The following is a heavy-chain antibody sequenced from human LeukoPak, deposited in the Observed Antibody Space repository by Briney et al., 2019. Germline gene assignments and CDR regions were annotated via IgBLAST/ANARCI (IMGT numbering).Heavy chain of an antibody. CDR1: GFTFSSYA. CDR3: ARKGGYYGSGSPYNWFDP. J-gene: IGHJ5*02. Sequence: PGGSLRLSCAASGFTFSSYAMSWVRQAPGKGPEWVSAISGSGGSTYYADSVKGRFTISRDNSKNTLYLQMNSLRAEDTAVYYCARKGGYYGSGSPYNWFDPWGQGTLVTVSS. V-gene: IGHV3-23*01. D-gene: IGHD3-10*01. CDR2: ISGSGGST.